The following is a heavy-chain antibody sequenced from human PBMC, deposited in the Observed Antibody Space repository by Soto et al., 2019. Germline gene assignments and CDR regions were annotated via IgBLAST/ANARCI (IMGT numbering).Heavy chain of an antibody. J-gene: IGHJ4*02. CDR2: IWYDGSNK. D-gene: IGHD6-13*01. CDR1: GFTFSSYG. Sequence: QVQLVESGGGVVQPGRSLRLSCAASGFTFSSYGMHWVRQAPGKGLEWVAVIWYDGSNKYYADSVKGRFTISRDNFKNTLYLQMNSLRAEDMAVYYCARDEKGQLGWGQGTLVTVSS. CDR3: ARDEKGQLG. V-gene: IGHV3-33*01.